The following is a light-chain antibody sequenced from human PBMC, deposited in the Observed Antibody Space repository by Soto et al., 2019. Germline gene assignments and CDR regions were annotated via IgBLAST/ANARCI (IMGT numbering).Light chain of an antibody. J-gene: IGKJ4*01. Sequence: EIVMTQSPATLSVSPGERATLSCRASQGVSSNLAWYQQTPGQAPRLLIYGASTRATGIPARFSGSGSGTEFTLTISSLQSEDFAVYYCQQHDNWPLTFGGGTKVEIK. CDR1: QGVSSN. V-gene: IGKV3-15*01. CDR3: QQHDNWPLT. CDR2: GAS.